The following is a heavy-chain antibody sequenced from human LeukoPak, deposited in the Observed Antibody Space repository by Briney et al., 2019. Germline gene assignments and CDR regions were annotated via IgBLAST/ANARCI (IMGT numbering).Heavy chain of an antibody. Sequence: GGSLRLSCAASGFPFSSYWMSWVRQAPGKGLEWVANIKQDGSEKFYVDSVKGRFTISRDNAKNSLYLQMNSLRPEDTAVYYCARTYYYYMDVWGKGTTVTVSS. CDR1: GFPFSSYW. CDR3: ARTYYYYMDV. V-gene: IGHV3-7*01. J-gene: IGHJ6*03. CDR2: IKQDGSEK.